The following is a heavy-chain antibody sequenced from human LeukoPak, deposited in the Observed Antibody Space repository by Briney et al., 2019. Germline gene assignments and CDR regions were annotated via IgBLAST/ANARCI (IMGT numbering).Heavy chain of an antibody. D-gene: IGHD6-19*01. Sequence: SETLSLTCTVSGGSISSSTYYWGWIRQPPGKGLEWIGSIYYSGRTYYNPSLKSRVTISVDTSNNQFSLILRSVTATATAIYYCARVRSVSNWLDPWGQGTLVTVSS. CDR2: IYYSGRT. CDR1: GGSISSSTYY. CDR3: ARVRSVSNWLDP. V-gene: IGHV4-39*01. J-gene: IGHJ5*02.